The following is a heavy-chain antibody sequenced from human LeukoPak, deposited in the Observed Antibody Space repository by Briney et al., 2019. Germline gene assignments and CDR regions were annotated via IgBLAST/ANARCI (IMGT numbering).Heavy chain of an antibody. J-gene: IGHJ6*02. V-gene: IGHV3-7*01. D-gene: IGHD3-3*01. CDR2: MKQDGSEK. CDR1: GFTFSDYW. Sequence: GGSLRLSCAASGFTFSDYWMNWVRQAPGEGLEWVASMKQDGSEKYYVDPVKGRFTISRDNAKNSLSLQMNSLRAEDTAVYYCARGDFRYGMDVWGQGTTVTVSS. CDR3: ARGDFRYGMDV.